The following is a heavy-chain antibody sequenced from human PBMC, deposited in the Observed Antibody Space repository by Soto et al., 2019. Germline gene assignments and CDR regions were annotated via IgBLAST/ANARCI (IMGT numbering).Heavy chain of an antibody. CDR3: ARRPGSGILTMTPFDY. CDR2: IDPSDSYT. D-gene: IGHD3-10*01. J-gene: IGHJ4*02. V-gene: IGHV5-10-1*01. Sequence: DSLTISWKGSGYSFTSYWISLVRQMPGKGLEWMGRIDPSDSYTNYSPSFQGHVTISADKSISTAYLQWSSLKASDTAMYYCARRPGSGILTMTPFDYWGQGTLVTVSS. CDR1: GYSFTSYW.